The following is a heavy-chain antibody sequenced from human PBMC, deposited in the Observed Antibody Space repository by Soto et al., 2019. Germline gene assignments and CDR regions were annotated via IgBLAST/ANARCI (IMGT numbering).Heavy chain of an antibody. CDR1: GFIFSSYW. D-gene: IGHD6-19*01. Sequence: PGGSLRLSCAAPGFIFSSYWINWVRRAPGKGLEWVANIKQDGSEKYYVDSVKGRFTISRDNAKNSVYLQMNSLRAEDTAVYYCGGDSGWLFDYWGQGILVTVSS. J-gene: IGHJ4*02. CDR3: GGDSGWLFDY. V-gene: IGHV3-7*01. CDR2: IKQDGSEK.